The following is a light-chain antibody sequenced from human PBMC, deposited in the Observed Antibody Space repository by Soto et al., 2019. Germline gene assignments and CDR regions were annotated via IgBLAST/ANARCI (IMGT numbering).Light chain of an antibody. CDR2: DAS. J-gene: IGKJ1*01. CDR1: QSISSW. CDR3: QQYNSYSRT. Sequence: DIQMTQSPSTLSASVGDRVTITCRASQSISSWLAWYQQKPGKAPKVLIYDASRLESGVPSRFSGSGSGTEFTLTISSLQPDDFATYFCQQYNSYSRTFGQGTKVEIK. V-gene: IGKV1-5*01.